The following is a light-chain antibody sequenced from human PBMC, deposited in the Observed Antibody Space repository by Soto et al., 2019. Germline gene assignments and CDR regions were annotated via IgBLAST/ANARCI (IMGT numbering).Light chain of an antibody. CDR1: QSVSSN. CDR3: KQYNNWPPGT. Sequence: EIVMTQSPATLSVSPGERATLSCRASQSVSSNLAWYQQKPGQAPRLLIYGASTRATGIPARFSGSGSGTEFTLTISSLQSEDFEVYYCKQYNNWPPGTFGQGTKVK. V-gene: IGKV3-15*01. CDR2: GAS. J-gene: IGKJ1*01.